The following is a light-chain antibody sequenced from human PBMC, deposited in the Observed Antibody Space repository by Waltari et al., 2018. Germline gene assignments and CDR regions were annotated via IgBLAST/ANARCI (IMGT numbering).Light chain of an antibody. CDR1: SSYVGSYNY. V-gene: IGLV2-14*03. CDR2: EVT. J-gene: IGLJ1*01. CDR3: SSYTRTTTLYV. Sequence: QSALTQPASVSGSPGQSITISCTGTSSYVGSYNYVPWYQQHPGKAPKLLIVEVTDRPSGVSNRFAGSKSGNTASLTIAGLQAEDEADYYCSSYTRTTTLYVFGTGTKVTVL.